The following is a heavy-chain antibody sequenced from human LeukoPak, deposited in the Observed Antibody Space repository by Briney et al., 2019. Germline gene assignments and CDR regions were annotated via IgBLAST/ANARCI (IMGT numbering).Heavy chain of an antibody. V-gene: IGHV3-53*01. CDR3: ARVETELPYYYYYGMDV. D-gene: IGHD2-15*01. J-gene: IGHJ6*02. CDR2: IYSGGST. CDR1: GFTVSSNY. Sequence: GGSLRLSCAASGFTVSSNYMSWVRQAPGKGLEWVSVIYSGGSTYYADSVKGRFTISRDNSKNTLYPQMNSLRAEDTAVYYCARVETELPYYYYYGMDVWGQGTTVTVSS.